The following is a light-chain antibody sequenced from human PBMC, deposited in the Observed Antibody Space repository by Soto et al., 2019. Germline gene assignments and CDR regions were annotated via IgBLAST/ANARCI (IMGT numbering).Light chain of an antibody. Sequence: QPVLTQSPSASASLGDSVKLTCTLSSGHSDYAIAWHQQQAEKGPRYLMKVHSDGSHIKGDGIPDRFSGSSSGAERYLTISSLQSEDEADYYCQTWGTGIRVFGGGTKLTVL. J-gene: IGLJ2*01. CDR2: VHSDGSH. CDR3: QTWGTGIRV. CDR1: SGHSDYA. V-gene: IGLV4-69*01.